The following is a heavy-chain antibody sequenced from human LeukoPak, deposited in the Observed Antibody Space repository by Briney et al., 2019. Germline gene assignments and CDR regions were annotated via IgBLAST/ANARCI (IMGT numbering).Heavy chain of an antibody. CDR2: ISSSGSTI. V-gene: IGHV3-48*03. CDR3: ARDRTAMATYYYYYGMDV. D-gene: IGHD5-18*01. J-gene: IGHJ6*02. Sequence: GGSLRLSCAASGFTSSSYEMNWVRQAPGKGLEWVSYISSSGSTIYYADSVKGRFTISRDNAKNSLYLQMNSLRAEDTAVYYCARDRTAMATYYYYYGMDVWGQGTTVTVSS. CDR1: GFTSSSYE.